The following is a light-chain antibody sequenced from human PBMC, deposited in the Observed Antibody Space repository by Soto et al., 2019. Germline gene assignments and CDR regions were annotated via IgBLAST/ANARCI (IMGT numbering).Light chain of an antibody. Sequence: QSALTQPRSVPGSPGQSVTISCTGTSSDVGGYNFVSWYQHHPGKAPKLMIYDVSKRPSGVPDRFSGSKSGSTASLTISGLQAEDEADYYCCSYAGSYTLVFGGGTKLTVL. CDR3: CSYAGSYTLV. J-gene: IGLJ3*02. V-gene: IGLV2-11*01. CDR1: SSDVGGYNF. CDR2: DVS.